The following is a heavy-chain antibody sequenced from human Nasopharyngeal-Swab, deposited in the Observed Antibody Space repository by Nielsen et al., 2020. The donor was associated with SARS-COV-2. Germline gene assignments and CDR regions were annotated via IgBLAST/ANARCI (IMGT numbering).Heavy chain of an antibody. CDR3: ARDRGIQLWDGPVVDY. D-gene: IGHD5-18*01. CDR1: GFTFSDYY. CDR2: ISSSASTI. J-gene: IGHJ4*02. V-gene: IGHV3-11*01. Sequence: GGSLRLSCAASGFTFSDYYMSWIRQAPGKGLEWVSYISSSASTIYYADSVKGRFTISRDNAKNSLYLQMNSLRAEDTAVYYCARDRGIQLWDGPVVDYWGQGTLVTVSS.